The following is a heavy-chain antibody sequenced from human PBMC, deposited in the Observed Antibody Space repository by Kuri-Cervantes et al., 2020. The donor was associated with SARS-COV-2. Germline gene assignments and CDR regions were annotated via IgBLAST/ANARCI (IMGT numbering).Heavy chain of an antibody. J-gene: IGHJ4*02. V-gene: IGHV4-59*01. CDR2: IYYSGST. CDR3: ARDEVAGEGWADFGY. CDR1: GGSISSYY. D-gene: IGHD5-12*01. Sequence: SQTLSLTCAVYGGSISSYYWSWIRQPPGKGLEWIGYIYYSGSTNYNPSLKSRVTISVDTSKNQFSLKLSSVTAADTAMYFCARDEVAGEGWADFGYWGQGTLVTVSS.